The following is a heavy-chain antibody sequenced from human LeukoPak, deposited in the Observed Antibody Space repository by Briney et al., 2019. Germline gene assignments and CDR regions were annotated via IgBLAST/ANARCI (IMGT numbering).Heavy chain of an antibody. V-gene: IGHV1-2*02. D-gene: IGHD2-2*01. CDR3: ARGIVVVPAANGEDHYYYGMDV. J-gene: IGHJ6*02. Sequence: ASVTVSCKASGYTFTGYYMHWVRQAPGQGLEWMGWINPNSGGTNYAQKFQGRVTMTRDTSISTAYMELSRLRSDDTAVYYCARGIVVVPAANGEDHYYYGMDVWGQGTTVTVSS. CDR2: INPNSGGT. CDR1: GYTFTGYY.